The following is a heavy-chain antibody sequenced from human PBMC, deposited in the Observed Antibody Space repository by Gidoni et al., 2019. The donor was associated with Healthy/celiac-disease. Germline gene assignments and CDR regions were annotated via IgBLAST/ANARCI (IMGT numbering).Heavy chain of an antibody. CDR1: GGSISSSSYY. CDR2: IYYSGST. V-gene: IGHV4-39*07. CDR3: ARCHIVGATLDY. Sequence: QLQLQESGPGLVKPSETLSLTCTVSGGSISSSSYYWGWIRQPPGKGLEWIGSIYYSGSTYYNPSLKSRVTISVDTSKNQFSLKLSSVTAADTAVYYCARCHIVGATLDYWGQGTLVTVSS. D-gene: IGHD1-26*01. J-gene: IGHJ4*02.